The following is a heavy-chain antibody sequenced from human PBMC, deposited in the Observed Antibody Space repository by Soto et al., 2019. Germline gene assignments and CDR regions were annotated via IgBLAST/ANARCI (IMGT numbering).Heavy chain of an antibody. D-gene: IGHD3-3*01. Sequence: GGSLRLSCAASGFTFTRYSMNWVRQAPGKGLEWVSSISSTTNYIYYGDSMKGRFTISRDNAKNSLYLQMNSLRDEDTAVYYCARDVLRFLEWFPMGFDYWGQGTLVTVSS. CDR1: GFTFTRYS. V-gene: IGHV3-21*01. J-gene: IGHJ4*02. CDR2: ISSTTNYI. CDR3: ARDVLRFLEWFPMGFDY.